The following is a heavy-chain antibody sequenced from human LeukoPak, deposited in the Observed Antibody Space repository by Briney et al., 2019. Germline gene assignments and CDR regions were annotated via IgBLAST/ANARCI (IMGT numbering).Heavy chain of an antibody. V-gene: IGHV3-48*03. J-gene: IGHJ5*02. CDR1: GFSFKTYE. CDR3: ARDVGFNNGWPA. D-gene: IGHD6-19*01. Sequence: GGSLRLSCVASGFSFKTYEMNWVRQAPGKGLEWISYISVGGSDEDYADSVRGRFSISRDNAKNSLFLQMNSLRVEDTAVYYCARDVGFNNGWPAWGQGTLVTVSS. CDR2: ISVGGSDE.